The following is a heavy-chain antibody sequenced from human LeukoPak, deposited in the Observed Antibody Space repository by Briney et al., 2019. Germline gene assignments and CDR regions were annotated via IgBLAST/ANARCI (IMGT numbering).Heavy chain of an antibody. CDR1: GFTFSSYW. Sequence: PGGSLRLSCAASGFTFSSYWMSWVRQAPGKGLEWVANIKQDGSEKYYVDSVKGRFTISRDNAKNSLYLQMNSLRAEDTAVYYCARDGRDLITMVRGVYWYFDLWGQGTLVTVSS. CDR3: ARDGRDLITMVRGVYWYFDL. V-gene: IGHV3-7*01. D-gene: IGHD3-10*01. J-gene: IGHJ2*01. CDR2: IKQDGSEK.